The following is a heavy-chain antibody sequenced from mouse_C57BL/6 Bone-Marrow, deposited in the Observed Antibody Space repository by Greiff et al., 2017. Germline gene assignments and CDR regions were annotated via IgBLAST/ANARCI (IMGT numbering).Heavy chain of an antibody. CDR1: GFTFSSYG. V-gene: IGHV5-6*01. J-gene: IGHJ2*01. D-gene: IGHD2-4*01. CDR3: ARRGDDYDERPYFDY. CDR2: ISSGGSYT. Sequence: EVQVVESGGDLVKPGGSLKLSCAASGFTFSSYGMSWVRQTPDKRLEWVATISSGGSYTYYPDSVKGRFTISRDNAKNTRYLQRSRLKSEDTAMYYCARRGDDYDERPYFDYWGQGTTLTVSS.